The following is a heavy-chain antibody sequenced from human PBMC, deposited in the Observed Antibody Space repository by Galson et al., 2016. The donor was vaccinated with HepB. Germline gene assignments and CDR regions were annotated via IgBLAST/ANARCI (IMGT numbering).Heavy chain of an antibody. CDR3: ARDSDYGMDV. CDR1: GGSTSTSTYY. J-gene: IGHJ6*02. V-gene: IGHV4-39*07. CDR2: IYNSERV. Sequence: LSLTCSVSGGSTSTSTYYWGWIRQPPGKGLEWIGSIYNSERVYCDPSLESRVTISVDTSKKELSLKLSSVTATDTAVYYCARDSDYGMDVWGQGTTVTVSS.